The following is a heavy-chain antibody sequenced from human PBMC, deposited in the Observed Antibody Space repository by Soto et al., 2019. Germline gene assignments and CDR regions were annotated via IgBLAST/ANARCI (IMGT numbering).Heavy chain of an antibody. CDR1: GGSISSYY. V-gene: IGHV4-59*01. Sequence: SETLSLTCTVSGGSISSYYWSWIRQPPGKGLEWIGYIYYSGSTNYNPSLKSRVTISVDTSKNQFSLKLSSVTAADTAVYYCARDSDRWFDPWGQGTLVTVSS. J-gene: IGHJ5*02. CDR2: IYYSGST. CDR3: ARDSDRWFDP.